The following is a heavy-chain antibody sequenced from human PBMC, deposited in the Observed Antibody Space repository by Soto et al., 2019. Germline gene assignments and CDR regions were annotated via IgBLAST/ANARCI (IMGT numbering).Heavy chain of an antibody. CDR1: GFTFSSYG. D-gene: IGHD3-10*01. CDR2: ISYDGSNN. J-gene: IGHJ6*03. CDR3: AKNGAGRREDYYMDV. V-gene: IGHV3-30*18. Sequence: QVQLVESGGGVVQPGRSLRLSCAASGFTFSSYGMHWVRQAPGKGLEWVAVISYDGSNNYYADSVKGRFTISRDKSKNTLYLQMNSLRVEDTAVYYCAKNGAGRREDYYMDVWGKGTTVTVSS.